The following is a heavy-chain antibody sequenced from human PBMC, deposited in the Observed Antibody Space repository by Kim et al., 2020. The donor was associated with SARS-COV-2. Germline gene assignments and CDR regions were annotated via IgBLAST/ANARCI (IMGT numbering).Heavy chain of an antibody. CDR2: IYSGGTT. D-gene: IGHD3-22*01. V-gene: IGHV3-66*01. Sequence: GGSLRLSCGASGFSFSGIYMSWVRQAPGKGLELVSIIYSGGTTNYADSVKGTFTISRDNSKNTQYLQMNSLRAEDTAVYYCARSGAYDSSGYYYYAMDVWGQGTTVTVSS. CDR1: GFSFSGIY. CDR3: ARSGAYDSSGYYYYAMDV. J-gene: IGHJ6*02.